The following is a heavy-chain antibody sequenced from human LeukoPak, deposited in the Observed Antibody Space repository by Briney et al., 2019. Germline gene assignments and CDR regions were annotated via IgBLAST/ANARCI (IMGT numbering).Heavy chain of an antibody. V-gene: IGHV1-2*02. J-gene: IGHJ4*02. D-gene: IGHD3-22*01. CDR1: GYTFTSYY. CDR2: INPNSGGT. CDR3: AIGDLYYYDSSGYFDY. Sequence: ASVKVSCKASGYTFTSYYMHWVRQAPGQGLEWMGWINPNSGGTNYAQKFQGRVTMTRDTSISTAYMELSRLRSDDTAVYYCAIGDLYYYDSSGYFDYWGQGTLVTVSS.